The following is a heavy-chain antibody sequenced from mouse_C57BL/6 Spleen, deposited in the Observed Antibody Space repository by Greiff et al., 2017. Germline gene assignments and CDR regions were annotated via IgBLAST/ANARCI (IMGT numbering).Heavy chain of an antibody. D-gene: IGHD1-1*01. V-gene: IGHV1-81*01. J-gene: IGHJ2*01. CDR3: ASERAFTTVVERY. CDR2: IYPRSGNT. Sequence: VQRVESGAELARPGASVKLSCKASGYTFTSYGISWVKQRTGQGLEWIGEIYPRSGNTYYNEKFKGKATLTADKSSSPAYMELRSLTSDASAVYFCASERAFTTVVERYWGHGPPLPVSS. CDR1: GYTFTSYG.